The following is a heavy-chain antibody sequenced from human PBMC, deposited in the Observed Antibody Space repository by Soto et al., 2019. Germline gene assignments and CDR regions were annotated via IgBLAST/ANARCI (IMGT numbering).Heavy chain of an antibody. J-gene: IGHJ4*02. CDR1: GYTFTSYA. Sequence: QVQLVQSGAEVKKPGTSVKVSCKASGYTFTSYAIHWVRQAPGQRLEWMGWINAGNGNTKYSQRFQGRVTITRDTSAITAYMELSSLRSEDTALYYCARGIGVAATGLWGQGTLVTVSS. CDR3: ARGIGVAATGL. D-gene: IGHD2-15*01. V-gene: IGHV1-3*01. CDR2: INAGNGNT.